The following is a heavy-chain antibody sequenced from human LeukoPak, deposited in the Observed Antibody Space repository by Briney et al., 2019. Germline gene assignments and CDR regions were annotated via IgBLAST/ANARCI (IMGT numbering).Heavy chain of an antibody. D-gene: IGHD1-26*01. V-gene: IGHV1-18*01. CDR1: GYTFTSND. CDR3: ARGSGSYGGAFDI. CDR2: ISAHNGDT. J-gene: IGHJ3*02. Sequence: GASVTVSCKASGYTFTSNDISWVRQAPGQGLEWMGWISAHNGDTKYAQKFQGRVTMTTDTATSTAYMELRSLRSDDTAVYYCARGSGSYGGAFDIWGQGTMVTVSS.